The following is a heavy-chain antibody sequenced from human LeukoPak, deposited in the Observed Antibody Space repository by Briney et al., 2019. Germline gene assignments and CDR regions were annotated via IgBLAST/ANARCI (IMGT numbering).Heavy chain of an antibody. Sequence: SETLSLTCTVSGGSISSYYWSWIRQPPGKGLEWIGYIYYSGSTNYNPSLKSRVTISVDTSKNQFSLKLSSVTAADTAVYYCARSGAPIDAFDIWGQGTMVTVSS. D-gene: IGHD3-10*01. CDR3: ARSGAPIDAFDI. J-gene: IGHJ3*02. V-gene: IGHV4-59*01. CDR1: GGSISSYY. CDR2: IYYSGST.